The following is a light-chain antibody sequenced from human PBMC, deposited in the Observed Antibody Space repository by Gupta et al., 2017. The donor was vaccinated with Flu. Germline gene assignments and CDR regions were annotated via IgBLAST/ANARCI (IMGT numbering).Light chain of an antibody. CDR3: QQLQHPRT. J-gene: IGKJ2*01. CDR1: QSISTW. V-gene: IGKV1-5*03. Sequence: DLQLTPFPSTLSASLGDRVPITCRASQSISTWLAWYQQKPGKAPKLLFSEASSLENGVPRRSSGSGSGTEIILTIRSVQPDDVATYYCQQLQHPRTFGPGTXVEIK. CDR2: EAS.